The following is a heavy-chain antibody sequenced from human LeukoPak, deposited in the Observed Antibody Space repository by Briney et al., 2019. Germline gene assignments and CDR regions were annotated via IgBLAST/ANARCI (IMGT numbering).Heavy chain of an antibody. Sequence: HPGGSLRLSCAASGFTFSSSWMHWVRQAPGKGLVWVSRITRDGSSTTYADSVKGRFATSRHNAKNTLYLQMDSLRDDDTAVYYCARDPGYESWSPFWGGMEVWGNGTTVIVSS. CDR3: ARDPGYESWSPFWGGMEV. CDR1: GFTFSSSW. J-gene: IGHJ6*04. V-gene: IGHV3-74*01. CDR2: ITRDGSST. D-gene: IGHD3-16*01.